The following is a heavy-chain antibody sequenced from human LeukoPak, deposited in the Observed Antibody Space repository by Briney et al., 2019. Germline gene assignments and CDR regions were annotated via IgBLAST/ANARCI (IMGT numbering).Heavy chain of an antibody. D-gene: IGHD3-16*01. Sequence: ASVKVFCKASGYTFTSYDINWVRQATGQGLEWMGWMNPNSGNTGYAQKFQGRVTMTRNTSISTAYMELSSLRSEDTAVYYCARQKPFTAYNFYYYGTDVWGQGTTVTVSS. CDR1: GYTFTSYD. CDR3: ARQKPFTAYNFYYYGTDV. V-gene: IGHV1-8*01. J-gene: IGHJ6*02. CDR2: MNPNSGNT.